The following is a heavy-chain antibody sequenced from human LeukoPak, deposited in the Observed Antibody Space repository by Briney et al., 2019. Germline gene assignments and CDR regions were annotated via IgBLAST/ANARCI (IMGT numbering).Heavy chain of an antibody. CDR2: IYYSGNK. CDR3: ARRPAGTSFDI. CDR1: GGSISNDY. Sequence: PSETLSLTCTVSGGSISNDYWSWIRQPPGKGLEWIGYIYYSGNKNYNPSLKSRVTISVDTSKNQFSLKLSSVTAADTAVYYCARRPAGTSFDIWGQGTMVTVSS. V-gene: IGHV4-59*08. D-gene: IGHD1-7*01. J-gene: IGHJ3*02.